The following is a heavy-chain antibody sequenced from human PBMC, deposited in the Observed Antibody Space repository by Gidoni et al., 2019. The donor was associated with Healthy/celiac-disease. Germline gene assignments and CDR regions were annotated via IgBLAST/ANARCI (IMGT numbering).Heavy chain of an antibody. CDR1: GFTFDDYT. CDR2: ISWDGGST. J-gene: IGHJ3*02. Sequence: EVQLVESGGVVVQPGGSLSPPCAASGFTFDDYTMHWVRQAPGKGLEWVSLISWDGGSTYYADSVKGRFTISRDNSKNSLYLQMNSLRTEDTALYYCAKGRRDPDAFDIWGQGTMVTVSS. V-gene: IGHV3-43*01. CDR3: AKGRRDPDAFDI.